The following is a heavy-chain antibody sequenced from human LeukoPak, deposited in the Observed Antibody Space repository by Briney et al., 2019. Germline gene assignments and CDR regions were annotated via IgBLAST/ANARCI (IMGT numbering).Heavy chain of an antibody. CDR2: IYYSGST. V-gene: IGHV4-59*01. Sequence: SETLSLTCTVSGGSISSYYWSWIRQPPGKGLEWIGYIYYSGSTNYNPSLKSRVTISVDTSKNQFSLKLSSVTAADTAVYYCARATTKGSVFDYWGQGTLVTVSS. CDR1: GGSISSYY. J-gene: IGHJ4*02. CDR3: ARATTKGSVFDY. D-gene: IGHD1-26*01.